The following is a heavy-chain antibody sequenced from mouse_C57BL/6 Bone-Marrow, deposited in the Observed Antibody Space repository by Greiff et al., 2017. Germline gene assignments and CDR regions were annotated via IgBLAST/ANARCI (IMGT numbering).Heavy chain of an antibody. CDR2: IWTGGGT. D-gene: IGHD1-1*01. Sequence: VKLVESGPGLVAPSQSLSITCTVSGFSLTSYAISWVRQPPGKGLAWLGVIWTGGGTNYNSALKSRLSISKDNSKSQVFLKMNSLQTDDTARYYCARGLVYYYGSSWAYWGQGTLVTVSA. CDR1: GFSLTSYA. CDR3: ARGLVYYYGSSWAY. J-gene: IGHJ3*01. V-gene: IGHV2-9-1*01.